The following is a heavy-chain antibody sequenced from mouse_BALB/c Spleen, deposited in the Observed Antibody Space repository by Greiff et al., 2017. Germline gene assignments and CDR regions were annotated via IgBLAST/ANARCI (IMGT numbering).Heavy chain of an antibody. V-gene: IGHV5-6-5*01. J-gene: IGHJ1*01. CDR3: ARGLDYYGSSYWYFDV. CDR1: GFTFSSYA. D-gene: IGHD1-1*01. CDR2: ISSGGST. Sequence: EVKLMESGGGLVKPGGSLKLSCAASGFTFSSYAMSWVRQTPEKRLEWVASISSGGSTYYPDSVKGRFTISRDNARNILYLQMSSLRSEDTAMYYCARGLDYYGSSYWYFDVWGAGTTVTVSS.